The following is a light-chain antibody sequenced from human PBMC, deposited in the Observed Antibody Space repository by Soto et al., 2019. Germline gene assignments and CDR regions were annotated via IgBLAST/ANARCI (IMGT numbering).Light chain of an antibody. Sequence: EIVLTQAPGTLSLSPGERAALSCRASQSVSKNYLAWYQQTPGQAPRLLIYGASNRATGIPDRFSGSGSGTDFTLTISRLEPEDFAVYYCQQYGSSGTFGQGTKVDI. V-gene: IGKV3-20*01. J-gene: IGKJ1*01. CDR2: GAS. CDR1: QSVSKNY. CDR3: QQYGSSGT.